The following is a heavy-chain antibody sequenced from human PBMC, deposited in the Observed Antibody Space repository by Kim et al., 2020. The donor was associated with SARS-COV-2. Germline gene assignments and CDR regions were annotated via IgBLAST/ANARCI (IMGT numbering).Heavy chain of an antibody. CDR1: GGSISSYY. CDR2: MYYSGST. V-gene: IGHV4-59*08. J-gene: IGHJ3*02. CDR3: ARWALGYCSGGSCFPPGAFDI. D-gene: IGHD2-15*01. Sequence: SETLSLTCTVSGGSISSYYWSWIRQPPGNGLEWIGYMYYSGSTSYNPSLKSRVTISVDTSKNQFSLKLSSVTAADTAVYYCARWALGYCSGGSCFPPGAFDIWGQGTMVTVSS.